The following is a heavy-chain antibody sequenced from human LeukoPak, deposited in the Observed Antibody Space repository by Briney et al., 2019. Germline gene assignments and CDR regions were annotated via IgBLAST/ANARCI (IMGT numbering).Heavy chain of an antibody. Sequence: SVKVSCKASGGTFTNYAINWVRQAPGQGLEWMGRIIPILGIANYAQKFQGRVTITADKSTSTAYMELSSLRSEDTAVYYCARDRRGSSSWYGRRYFDYWGQGTLVTVSS. J-gene: IGHJ4*02. CDR3: ARDRRGSSSWYGRRYFDY. CDR2: IIPILGIA. D-gene: IGHD6-13*01. V-gene: IGHV1-69*04. CDR1: GGTFTNYA.